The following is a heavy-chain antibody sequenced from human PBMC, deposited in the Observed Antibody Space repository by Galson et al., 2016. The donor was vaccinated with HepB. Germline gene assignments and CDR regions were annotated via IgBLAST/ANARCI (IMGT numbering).Heavy chain of an antibody. D-gene: IGHD2-21*02. CDR1: GFTFSTYA. V-gene: IGHV3-23*01. CDR2: MRASGDST. CDR3: AGSYCGGDCYSSDLDL. Sequence: SPRLPCAASGFTFSTYAMSCGRQAPGKGLEWVSAMRASGDSTYYADSVKGRFTISRDTSKNTLYLQMNRLSADDTAVSYCAGSYCGGDCYSSDLDLWGQGTLFTVSS. J-gene: IGHJ5*02.